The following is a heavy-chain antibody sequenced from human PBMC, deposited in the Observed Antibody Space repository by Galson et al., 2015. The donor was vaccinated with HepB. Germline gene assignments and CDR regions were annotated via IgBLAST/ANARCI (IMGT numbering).Heavy chain of an antibody. Sequence: QSGAEVKRPGESLKISCKGSGYSFTNYWIAWVRQMPGKGLECMGIIYPADSDTRYSPSFQGQVTISADKSISTAYLQWSSLKASDTAMYYCARQTVTAPYFDFWGQGTLVTVSS. V-gene: IGHV5-51*01. D-gene: IGHD2-21*02. CDR1: GYSFTNYW. CDR2: IYPADSDT. CDR3: ARQTVTAPYFDF. J-gene: IGHJ4*02.